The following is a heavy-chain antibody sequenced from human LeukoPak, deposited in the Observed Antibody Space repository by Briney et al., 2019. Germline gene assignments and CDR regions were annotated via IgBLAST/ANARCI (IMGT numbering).Heavy chain of an antibody. J-gene: IGHJ4*02. CDR2: IYTSGSI. V-gene: IGHV4-4*07. CDR3: ARDGDYHYFDY. D-gene: IGHD4-17*01. Sequence: SETLSLTCTVSGGSIGSYYLSWIRQPAGKGLEWIGRIYTSGSINYNPSLKSRVTMSVDTSKNHFSLKLSSLTAADTAVYYCARDGDYHYFDYWGQGTLVTVSS. CDR1: GGSIGSYY.